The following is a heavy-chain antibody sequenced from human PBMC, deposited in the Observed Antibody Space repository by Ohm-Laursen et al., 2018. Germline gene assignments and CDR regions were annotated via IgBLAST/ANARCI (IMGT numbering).Heavy chain of an antibody. CDR2: ISYDGSNK. D-gene: IGHD4-17*01. CDR1: GFTFSSYG. J-gene: IGHJ4*02. V-gene: IGHV3-30*18. Sequence: SLRLSCSASGFTFSSYGMHWVRQAPGKGLEWVAVISYDGSNKYYADPVKGRFTISRDNSKNTLYLQMNSLRAEDTAVYYCAKDRNYGDYGLIFYFDYWGQGTLVTISS. CDR3: AKDRNYGDYGLIFYFDY.